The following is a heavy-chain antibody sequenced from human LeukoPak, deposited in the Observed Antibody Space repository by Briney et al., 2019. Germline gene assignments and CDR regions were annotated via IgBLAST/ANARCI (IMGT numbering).Heavy chain of an antibody. CDR1: GFTFSSYS. CDR2: ISGDGGST. D-gene: IGHD3-3*01. Sequence: GGSLRLSCAASGFTFSSYSMNWVRQAPGKGLEWVSLISGDGGSTYYADSVKGRFTISRDNSKNSLYLQMNSLRTEDTAVYYCAKTYFDFWSGYYPGDPWGQGTLVTVSS. V-gene: IGHV3-43*02. CDR3: AKTYFDFWSGYYPGDP. J-gene: IGHJ5*02.